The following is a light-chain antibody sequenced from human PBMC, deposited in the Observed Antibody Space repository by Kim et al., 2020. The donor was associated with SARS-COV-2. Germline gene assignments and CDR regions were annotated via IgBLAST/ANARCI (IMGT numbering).Light chain of an antibody. Sequence: GKTVRVAGTRSRGRIARNYVQWYQQRPGSAPATVIYEDNQRPSGVPDRFSGSIDSSSNSASLTSSGLKTEDEADYCCQSYDSSNRVFGGGTQLTVL. J-gene: IGLJ3*02. CDR3: QSYDSSNRV. CDR1: RGRIARNY. V-gene: IGLV6-57*03. CDR2: EDN.